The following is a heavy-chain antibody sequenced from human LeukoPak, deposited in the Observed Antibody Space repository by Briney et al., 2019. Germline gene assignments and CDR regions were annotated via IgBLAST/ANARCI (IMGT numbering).Heavy chain of an antibody. J-gene: IGHJ4*02. V-gene: IGHV1-24*01. CDR2: FDPKEGET. CDR1: GYTLTELS. Sequence: GASVKVSCKVSGYTLTELSMHWVRQAPGKGLEWMGGFDPKEGETNYAQKFQGRVTMTEDTSTDTVYMELSSLRSEDTAVYYCATARGTTDYDYYDSGGYYDYWGQGTPVTVSS. CDR3: ATARGTTDYDYYDSGGYYDY. D-gene: IGHD3-22*01.